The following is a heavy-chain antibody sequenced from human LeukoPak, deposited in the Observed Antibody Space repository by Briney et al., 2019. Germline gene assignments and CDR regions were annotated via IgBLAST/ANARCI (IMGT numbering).Heavy chain of an antibody. CDR1: GYTFTSYG. CDR3: ARDYDFWSGYYRGDY. D-gene: IGHD3-3*01. V-gene: IGHV1-18*01. J-gene: IGHJ4*02. CDR2: ISAYNGNT. Sequence: ASVKVSCKASGYTFTSYGIIWVRQAPGQGLEWMGWISAYNGNTNYAQRLQGRVTMTTDTSTSTAYMELRSLRSDDTAVYYCARDYDFWSGYYRGDYWGQGTLVTVSS.